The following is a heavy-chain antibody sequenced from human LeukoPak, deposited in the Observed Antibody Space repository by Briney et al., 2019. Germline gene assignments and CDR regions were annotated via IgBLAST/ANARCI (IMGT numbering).Heavy chain of an antibody. CDR3: ARVSRVTTHYDY. V-gene: IGHV1-24*01. Sequence: ASVKVSCKVSGYTLTELSMHWVRQAPGKGLEWMGGFDPEDGETIYAQKFQGRVTMTEDTSTDTAYVELSSLRSEDTAVYYCARVSRVTTHYDYWGQGTLVTVSS. CDR2: FDPEDGET. D-gene: IGHD2-21*02. J-gene: IGHJ4*02. CDR1: GYTLTELS.